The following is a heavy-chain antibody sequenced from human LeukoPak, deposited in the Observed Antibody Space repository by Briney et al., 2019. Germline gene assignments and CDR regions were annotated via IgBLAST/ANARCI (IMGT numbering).Heavy chain of an antibody. CDR3: VKTTVGYSSGRFPGWPADY. J-gene: IGHJ4*02. CDR2: IFGGGGSA. V-gene: IGHV3-23*01. D-gene: IGHD2-15*01. CDR1: GFAFGSYA. Sequence: GGSLGLPCTASGFAFGSYAMYWARQAPGKGREGVSAIFGGGGSAHYADSVKGRFTISRDNSKNTVYLEMNSLGVEDTAVYYCVKTTVGYSSGRFPGWPADYWGQGTLVTVSS.